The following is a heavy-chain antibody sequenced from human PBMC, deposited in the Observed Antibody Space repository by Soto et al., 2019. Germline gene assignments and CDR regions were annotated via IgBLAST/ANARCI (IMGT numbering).Heavy chain of an antibody. D-gene: IGHD6-13*01. J-gene: IGHJ6*02. Sequence: QVQLQESGPGLVKPSQTLSLTCTVSGGSISSGDYYWSWIRQPPGKGLEWIGYIHYSGSTYHNPSLKSRVTISVDTSKNQFSLKLTSVTAADTAVYYCGRAHRDLQQLVYYYYSMDVWGQGTTVTVSS. CDR3: GRAHRDLQQLVYYYYSMDV. CDR2: IHYSGST. CDR1: GGSISSGDYY. V-gene: IGHV4-30-4*01.